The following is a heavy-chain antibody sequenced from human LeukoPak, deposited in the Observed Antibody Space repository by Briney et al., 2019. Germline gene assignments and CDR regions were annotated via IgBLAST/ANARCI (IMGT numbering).Heavy chain of an antibody. CDR1: GYTFTSYG. Sequence: ASVKVSCKASGYTFTSYGISWVRQAPGQGLEWMGWISAYNGNTNYAQKLQGRVTMTTDTSTSTAYMELRSLRSDDTAVYYCARVAWSGYYKESWFDPWGQGTLVTVSS. CDR3: ARVAWSGYYKESWFDP. V-gene: IGHV1-18*01. J-gene: IGHJ5*02. D-gene: IGHD3-3*01. CDR2: ISAYNGNT.